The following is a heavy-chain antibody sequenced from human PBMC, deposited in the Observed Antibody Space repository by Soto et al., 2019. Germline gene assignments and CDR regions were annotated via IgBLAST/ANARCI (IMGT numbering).Heavy chain of an antibody. V-gene: IGHV4-59*01. CDR3: SRLRVLGGTQGPYYFDY. CDR1: GGSISSYY. D-gene: IGHD1-26*01. CDR2: IYYSGST. J-gene: IGHJ4*02. Sequence: SETLSLTCTVSGGSISSYYWSWIRQPPGPGMEWIGYIYYSGSTNYNPSLKSRVTISVATSKNQFSLMLSSVAAADTAVYYCSRLRVLGGTQGPYYFDYWGQGTLVTVSS.